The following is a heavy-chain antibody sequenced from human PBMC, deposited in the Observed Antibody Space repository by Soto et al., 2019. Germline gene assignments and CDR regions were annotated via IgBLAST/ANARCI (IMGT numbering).Heavy chain of an antibody. CDR2: ISGSGGST. V-gene: IGHV3-23*01. CDR3: GVTGNRANYFDY. J-gene: IGHJ4*02. CDR1: GFTFSSYA. D-gene: IGHD3-10*01. Sequence: EVQLLESGGGLVQPGGSLRLSCAASGFTFSSYAMSWVRQAPGKGLEWVSAISGSGGSTYYADSVKGRFTISRDNSKNTLYPQMNSLRAEDTAVYYCGVTGNRANYFDYWGQGTLVTVSS.